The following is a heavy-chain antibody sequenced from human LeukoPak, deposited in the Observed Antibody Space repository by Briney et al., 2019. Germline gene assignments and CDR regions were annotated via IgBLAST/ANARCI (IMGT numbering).Heavy chain of an antibody. D-gene: IGHD2-15*01. CDR1: GFTYSTYG. V-gene: IGHV3-21*04. CDR3: AKDRAYCSGGSCYHLPEDY. Sequence: GGSLRLSCLVSGFTYSTYGMSWVRQAPGKGLEWVSSISSSSTYIYYADSVKGRFTISRDNAKNSLYLQMNSLRAEDTAVYYCAKDRAYCSGGSCYHLPEDYWGQGTLVTVSS. CDR2: ISSSSTYI. J-gene: IGHJ4*02.